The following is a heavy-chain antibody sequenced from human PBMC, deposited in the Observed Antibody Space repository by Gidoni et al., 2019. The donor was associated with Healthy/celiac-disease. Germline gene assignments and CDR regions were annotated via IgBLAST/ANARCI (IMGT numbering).Heavy chain of an antibody. V-gene: IGHV3-13*05. CDR1: GFTFSSYD. D-gene: IGHD6-13*01. J-gene: IGHJ6*02. CDR2: SGTAGDP. CDR3: ARGGGSSWYRCYYYYGMDV. Sequence: EVQLVESGGGLVQPVGSVGLACAAYGFTFSSYDMHWVRQATGKGLESVSASGTAGDPYYPGSVKGRFTISRDNAKNSLYLQMNSLRAGDTAVYYCARGGGSSWYRCYYYYGMDVWGQGTTVTVSS.